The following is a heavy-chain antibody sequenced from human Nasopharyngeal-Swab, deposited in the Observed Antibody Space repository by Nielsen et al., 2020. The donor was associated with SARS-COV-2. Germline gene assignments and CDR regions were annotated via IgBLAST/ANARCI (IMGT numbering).Heavy chain of an antibody. CDR2: INAGNGNT. Sequence: ASVKVSCKASGYTFTRYAMHWVRQAPGQRLEWMGWINAGNGNTKYSQKFQGRVTITRDTSASTAYMELSSLRSEDTAVYYCAGGDIVVVPAKGNWFDPWGQGTLVTVSS. CDR3: AGGDIVVVPAKGNWFDP. J-gene: IGHJ5*02. CDR1: GYTFTRYA. D-gene: IGHD2-2*01. V-gene: IGHV1-3*01.